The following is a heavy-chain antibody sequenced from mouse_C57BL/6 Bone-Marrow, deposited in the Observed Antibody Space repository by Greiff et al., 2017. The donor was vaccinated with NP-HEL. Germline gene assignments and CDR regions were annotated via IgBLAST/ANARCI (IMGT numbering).Heavy chain of an antibody. J-gene: IGHJ2*01. D-gene: IGHD1-3*01. CDR1: GFTFSSYA. V-gene: IGHV5-9-1*02. Sequence: EVQGVESGEGLVKPGGSLKLSCAASGFTFSSYAMSWVRQTPEKRLVWVAYISSGGDYIYYADTVKGRFTIYRDNARNTLYLQMSSLKSEDTAMYYCTRDNLRRGPFGYWGQGTTLTVSS. CDR2: ISSGGDYI. CDR3: TRDNLRRGPFGY.